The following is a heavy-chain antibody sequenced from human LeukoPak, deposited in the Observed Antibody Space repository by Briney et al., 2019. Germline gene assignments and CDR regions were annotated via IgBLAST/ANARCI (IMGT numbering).Heavy chain of an antibody. V-gene: IGHV3-21*01. CDR1: GFTFSSYS. Sequence: PGGSLRLSCAASGFTFSSYSMNWVRQAPGKGLEWVSSISSSSSYIYYADSVKGRFTISRDNAKNSLYLQMNSLRPEDTAVYYCARDDSSIDNWFDPWGQGTLVTVSS. D-gene: IGHD6-13*01. CDR3: ARDDSSIDNWFDP. CDR2: ISSSSSYI. J-gene: IGHJ5*02.